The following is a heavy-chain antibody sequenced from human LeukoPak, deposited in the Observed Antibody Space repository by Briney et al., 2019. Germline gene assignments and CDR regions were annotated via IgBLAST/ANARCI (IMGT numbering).Heavy chain of an antibody. CDR3: ASLISDYYYYGMDV. CDR1: GGTFSSYA. V-gene: IGHV1-69*13. D-gene: IGHD2-8*01. J-gene: IGHJ6*02. Sequence: GASVKVSCKASGGTFSSYAISWVRQAPGQGLGWMGGIIPIFGTANYAQKFQGRVTITADESTSTAYMELGSLRSEDTAVYYCASLISDYYYYGMDVWGQGTTVTVSS. CDR2: IIPIFGTA.